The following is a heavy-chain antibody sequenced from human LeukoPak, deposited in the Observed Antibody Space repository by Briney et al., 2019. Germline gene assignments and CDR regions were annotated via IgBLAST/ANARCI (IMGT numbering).Heavy chain of an antibody. CDR3: ARAYQLPRSFDI. J-gene: IGHJ3*02. D-gene: IGHD2-2*01. V-gene: IGHV4-31*01. CDR1: GGSISSGGYY. CDR2: IYYSGST. Sequence: SETLSLTCTVSGGSISSGGYYWSWIRQHPGKGLEWIAYIYYSGSTYYNPSLKSQVTISVDTSKNQFSLKLSSVTAADTAVYYCARAYQLPRSFDIWGQGTMVTVSS.